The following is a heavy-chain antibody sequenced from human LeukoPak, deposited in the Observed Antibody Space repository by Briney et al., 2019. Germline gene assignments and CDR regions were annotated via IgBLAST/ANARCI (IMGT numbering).Heavy chain of an antibody. J-gene: IGHJ4*02. CDR3: ASTGYSYGYPFDY. D-gene: IGHD5-18*01. V-gene: IGHV3-33*01. CDR2: IWYDGSNK. Sequence: GSLRLSCAASGFTFSSYGMHWVRQAPGKGLEWVAVIWYDGSNKYYADSVKGRFTISRDNSKNTLYLQMNSLRAEDTAVYYCASTGYSYGYPFDYWGQGTLVTVSS. CDR1: GFTFSSYG.